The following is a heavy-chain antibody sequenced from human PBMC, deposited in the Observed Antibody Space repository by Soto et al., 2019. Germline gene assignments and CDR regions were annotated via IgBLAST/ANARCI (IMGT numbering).Heavy chain of an antibody. D-gene: IGHD3-16*01. CDR3: AKELRETGGYYFDC. J-gene: IGHJ4*02. CDR2: MSDDGSKK. CDR1: GFSFSKYG. Sequence: QVQLVESGGGVVQPGRSLRLSCAASGFSFSKYGMHWVRQAPGKGLEWVAEMSDDGSKKYYGDSVKSRFTISRYNSKNTLYLLMDSLRPEDTDMYYCAKELRETGGYYFDCWGQGTLVTVSS. V-gene: IGHV3-30*18.